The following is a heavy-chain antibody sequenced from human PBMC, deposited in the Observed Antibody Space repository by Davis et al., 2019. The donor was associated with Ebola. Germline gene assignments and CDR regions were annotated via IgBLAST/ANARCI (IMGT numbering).Heavy chain of an antibody. D-gene: IGHD3-10*01. CDR2: INHSGST. CDR3: ARGGLLWFGELLYNYYYGMDV. J-gene: IGHJ6*02. CDR1: GGSISSYY. V-gene: IGHV4-34*01. Sequence: SETLSLTCTVSGGSISSYYWSWIRQPPGKGLEWIGEINHSGSTNYNPSLKSRVTISVDTSKNQFSLKLSSVTAADTAVYYCARGGLLWFGELLYNYYYGMDVWGQGTTVTVSS.